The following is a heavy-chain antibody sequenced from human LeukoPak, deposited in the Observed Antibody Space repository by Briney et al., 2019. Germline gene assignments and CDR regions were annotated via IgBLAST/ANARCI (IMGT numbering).Heavy chain of an antibody. CDR2: ISYEGSNK. Sequence: GGSLRLSCAASGFTFSSYGMHWVRQAPGKGLEWVAVISYEGSNKYYADSVKGRFTISRDNPKNTLYLQMNSLRVEDTAVYYCAKDGPCGRCSSWYEGLASHGMDVWGQGTTVTVSS. CDR3: AKDGPCGRCSSWYEGLASHGMDV. CDR1: GFTFSSYG. V-gene: IGHV3-30*18. D-gene: IGHD6-13*01. J-gene: IGHJ6*02.